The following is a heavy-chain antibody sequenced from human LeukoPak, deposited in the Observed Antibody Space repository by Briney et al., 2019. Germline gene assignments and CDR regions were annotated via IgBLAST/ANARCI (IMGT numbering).Heavy chain of an antibody. Sequence: GASLRLSCAASGFTFSNYAMSWVRQAPGKGLDWVSAITGSGGNTYYADSVKGRFTISRDSSKNTVFLQMNSLRAEDTAVYYCAKWGDYDVLTGYYVSDYWGQGTLVTVSS. CDR1: GFTFSNYA. CDR3: AKWGDYDVLTGYYVSDY. V-gene: IGHV3-23*01. D-gene: IGHD3-9*01. CDR2: ITGSGGNT. J-gene: IGHJ4*02.